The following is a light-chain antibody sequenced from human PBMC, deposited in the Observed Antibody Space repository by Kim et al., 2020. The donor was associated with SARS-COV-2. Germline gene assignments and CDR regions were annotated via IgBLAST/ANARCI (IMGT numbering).Light chain of an antibody. CDR3: RSYTSSSTLV. CDR2: DVS. J-gene: IGLJ3*02. Sequence: QSALTQPASVSGSPGQSTTISCTGTSSDVGGYNYVSWYQQHPGKAPKLMIYDVSKRPSGVSNRFSGSKSGNTASLTISGLQAEDEADYYCRSYTSSSTLVFGGGTQLTVL. V-gene: IGLV2-14*01. CDR1: SSDVGGYNY.